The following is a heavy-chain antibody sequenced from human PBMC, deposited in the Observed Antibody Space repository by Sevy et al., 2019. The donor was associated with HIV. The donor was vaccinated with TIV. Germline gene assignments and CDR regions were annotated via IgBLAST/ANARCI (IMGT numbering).Heavy chain of an antibody. V-gene: IGHV4-34*01. CDR2: INHSGST. D-gene: IGHD6-13*01. CDR1: GGSFSGYY. CDR3: ARKRKQQAFDY. Sequence: SETLSLTCAVYGGSFSGYYWSWIRQPPGKGLEWIGEINHSGSTNYNPSLKSRVTISVDTSKNQFSLKLSSVTAADTAVYYCARKRKQQAFDYWGQGTLVTVSS. J-gene: IGHJ4*02.